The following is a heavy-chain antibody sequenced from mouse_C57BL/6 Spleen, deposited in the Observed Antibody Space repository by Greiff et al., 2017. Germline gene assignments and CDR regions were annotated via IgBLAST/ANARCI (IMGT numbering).Heavy chain of an antibody. CDR3: ARLIYYGNYVGY. D-gene: IGHD2-1*01. CDR1: GYTFTSYG. V-gene: IGHV1-81*01. Sequence: QVQLKQSGAELARPGASVKLSCKASGYTFTSYGISWVKQRTGQGLEWIGEIYHRSGNTYYNEKFKGKATLTADKSSSTAYMELRSLTSEDSAVYFCARLIYYGNYVGYWGQGTTLTVSS. CDR2: IYHRSGNT. J-gene: IGHJ2*01.